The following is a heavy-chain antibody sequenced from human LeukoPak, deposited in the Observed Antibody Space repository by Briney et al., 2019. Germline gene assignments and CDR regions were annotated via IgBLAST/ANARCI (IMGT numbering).Heavy chain of an antibody. CDR2: IYPGDSDT. D-gene: IGHD3-3*01. Sequence: GESLKISCKGSGYTFSSYWSGWVRQMPGKGLEWMGIIYPGDSDTRYSPSLQGQVTISVDTSIGTAYLQWSSLKASDTAIYYCARQNDFRLDYWGQGTLVTVSS. CDR3: ARQNDFRLDY. CDR1: GYTFSSYW. J-gene: IGHJ4*02. V-gene: IGHV5-51*01.